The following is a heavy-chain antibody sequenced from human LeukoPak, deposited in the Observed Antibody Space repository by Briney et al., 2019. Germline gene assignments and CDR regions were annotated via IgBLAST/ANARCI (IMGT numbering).Heavy chain of an antibody. J-gene: IGHJ6*03. V-gene: IGHV3-30*02. CDR3: AKLGKTENHYGSGRFSYYYYMDV. CDR2: IRYDGNSQ. Sequence: GGSLRLSCAASGFTFSSYGMHWVRQAPGKGLEWVAFIRYDGNSQYFADSVKGRFTISRDNSKNTLYLQMHSLRPEDTAVYYCAKLGKTENHYGSGRFSYYYYMDVWGKGTTVTISS. D-gene: IGHD3-10*01. CDR1: GFTFSSYG.